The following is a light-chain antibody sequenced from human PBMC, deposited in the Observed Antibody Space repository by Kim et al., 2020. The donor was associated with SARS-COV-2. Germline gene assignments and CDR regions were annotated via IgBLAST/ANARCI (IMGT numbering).Light chain of an antibody. Sequence: SSELTQDPAVSVALVQTVRITCQGDSLRSYYASWYQQKPGQAPVLVIYGKNNRPSGIPDRFSGSSSGNTASLTITGAQAEDEADYYCNSRDSSGNPVVFGGGTKLTVL. CDR2: GKN. J-gene: IGLJ2*01. CDR3: NSRDSSGNPVV. V-gene: IGLV3-19*01. CDR1: SLRSYY.